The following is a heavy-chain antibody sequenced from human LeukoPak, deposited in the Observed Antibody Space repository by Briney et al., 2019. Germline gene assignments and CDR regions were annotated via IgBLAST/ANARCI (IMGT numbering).Heavy chain of an antibody. D-gene: IGHD4-11*01. V-gene: IGHV3-23*01. Sequence: PGGSLRLSCAASGFTFSSYGMSWVRQAPGKGLEWVSAISGSGGSTYYADSVKGRFTISRDNFKNTLYLQMNSLRAEDTAVYYCAKDHWAYGNYDGVDYWGQGTLVTVSS. CDR1: GFTFSSYG. J-gene: IGHJ4*02. CDR3: AKDHWAYGNYDGVDY. CDR2: ISGSGGST.